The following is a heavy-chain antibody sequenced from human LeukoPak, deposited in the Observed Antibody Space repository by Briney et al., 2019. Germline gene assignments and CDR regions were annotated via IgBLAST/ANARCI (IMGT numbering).Heavy chain of an antibody. V-gene: IGHV4-34*01. Sequence: PSETLSLTCTVPGGSISSYYWSWIRQPPGKGLEWIGEINHSGSTNYNPCLKSRVTISVDTSKNQFSLKLSSVTAAVTAVYYSARGYSTAWLSSADWGQAPLVTVS. CDR2: INHSGST. CDR3: ARGYSTAWLSSAD. CDR1: GGSISSYY. D-gene: IGHD6-19*01. J-gene: IGHJ4*02.